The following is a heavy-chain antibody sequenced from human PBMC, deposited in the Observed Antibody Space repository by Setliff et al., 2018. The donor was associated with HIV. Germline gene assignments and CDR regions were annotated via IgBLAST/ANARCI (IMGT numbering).Heavy chain of an antibody. J-gene: IGHJ4*02. CDR2: IFYSETVYYGGRT. CDR1: GGSISSNNYY. V-gene: IGHV4-39*07. Sequence: SETLSLTCTVSGGSISSNNYYWGWIRQPPGKGLEWIGSIFYSETVYYGGRTYYSPSLKSRVTMSVDTSKNQFSLKLSSVTAADTAVYYCARDRLTYYFDYWGQGILVTVSS. D-gene: IGHD3-22*01. CDR3: ARDRLTYYFDY.